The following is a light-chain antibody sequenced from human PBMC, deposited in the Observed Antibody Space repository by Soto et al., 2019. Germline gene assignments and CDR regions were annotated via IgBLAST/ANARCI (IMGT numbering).Light chain of an antibody. J-gene: IGKJ4*01. Sequence: AIQLTQSPSSLSASVGDRVTLTCRASQGIRSALAWYQRKPGKPPTLLIYAASTLHSGVPSRFSGSGSGTDFTLTISSLQPEDFATYYWQQFNSFPVTFGGGTTVAIK. V-gene: IGKV1-13*02. CDR3: QQFNSFPVT. CDR1: QGIRSA. CDR2: AAS.